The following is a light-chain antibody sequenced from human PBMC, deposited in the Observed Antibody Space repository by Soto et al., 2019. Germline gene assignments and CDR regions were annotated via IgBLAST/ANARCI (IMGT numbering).Light chain of an antibody. CDR3: QQYGSSPGT. CDR2: GTS. CDR1: QSFGSN. V-gene: IGKV3-20*01. J-gene: IGKJ1*01. Sequence: QSPATLSVSPGERATLSCRASQSFGSNLAWYQQKPGQAPRLLLYGTSSRATGIPDRFSGSGSGTDFTLTISRLEPEDFAVYYCQQYGSSPGTFGQGTKVDIK.